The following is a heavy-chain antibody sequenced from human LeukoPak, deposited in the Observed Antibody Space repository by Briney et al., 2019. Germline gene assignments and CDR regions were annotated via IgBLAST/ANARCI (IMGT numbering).Heavy chain of an antibody. Sequence: SVKVSCKASGGTFSSYAIRWVRQAPGQGLEWMGGIIPIFGTANYAQKFQGRVTITADESTSTAYMELSSLRSEDTAVYYCARERDTADYYYGMDVWGQGTTVTVSS. CDR1: GGTFSSYA. D-gene: IGHD5-18*01. CDR3: ARERDTADYYYGMDV. CDR2: IIPIFGTA. V-gene: IGHV1-69*01. J-gene: IGHJ6*02.